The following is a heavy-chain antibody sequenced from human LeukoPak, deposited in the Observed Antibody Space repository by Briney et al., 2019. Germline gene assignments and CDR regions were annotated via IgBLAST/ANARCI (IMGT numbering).Heavy chain of an antibody. CDR1: GFTFSAYG. CDR2: ISFDGSNK. Sequence: PGGSLILSCAASGFTFSAYGIHWVRQAPGKGLEWVAVISFDGSNKNYADSVKGRFTISRDNSKNTLSLQMNSLRDDDTAVYYCARDLNLGTTDSYWGQGTLVTVSS. D-gene: IGHD4-4*01. CDR3: ARDLNLGTTDSY. J-gene: IGHJ4*02. V-gene: IGHV3-30*03.